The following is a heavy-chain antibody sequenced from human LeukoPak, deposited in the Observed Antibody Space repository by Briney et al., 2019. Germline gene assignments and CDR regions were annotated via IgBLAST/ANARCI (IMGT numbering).Heavy chain of an antibody. D-gene: IGHD1-26*01. CDR3: ARGLNSGSYPDAFDI. Sequence: GGSLRLSCAASGFTFSSYAMSWVRQAPGKGLEWVSAISGSGGSTYYADSVKGRFTISRDNSKNTLYLQMNSLRAEDTAVYYCARGLNSGSYPDAFDIWGQGTMVTVSS. CDR1: GFTFSSYA. V-gene: IGHV3-23*01. J-gene: IGHJ3*02. CDR2: ISGSGGST.